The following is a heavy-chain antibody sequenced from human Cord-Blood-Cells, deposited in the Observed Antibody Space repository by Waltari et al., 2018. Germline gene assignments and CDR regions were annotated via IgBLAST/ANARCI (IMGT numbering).Heavy chain of an antibody. D-gene: IGHD2-8*01. CDR3: ARDRHANAPYWYFDL. CDR1: GGTFSSYA. Sequence: QVQLVQSGAEVKKPGSSVKVSCKASGGTFSSYAISWVRQAPGQGLEWRGGIIPIFGTANYAQKFQGRVTITADKSTSTAYMELSSLRSEDTAVYYCARDRHANAPYWYFDLWGRGTLVTVSS. J-gene: IGHJ2*01. CDR2: IIPIFGTA. V-gene: IGHV1-69*06.